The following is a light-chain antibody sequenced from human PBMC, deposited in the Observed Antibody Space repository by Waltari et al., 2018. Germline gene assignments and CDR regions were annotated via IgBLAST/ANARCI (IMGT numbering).Light chain of an antibody. V-gene: IGKV3-20*01. CDR2: GAS. CDR3: QHYVRLPAT. CDR1: QSVRGS. J-gene: IGKJ1*01. Sequence: EIVLTQSPGTLSLSPGDRATLSCRASQSVRGSLAWYQQKAGQAPRLLIYGASSRATGIPDRLSGSGSGTDFSLTISRLEPEDFAVYYCQHYVRLPATFGQGTKVDI.